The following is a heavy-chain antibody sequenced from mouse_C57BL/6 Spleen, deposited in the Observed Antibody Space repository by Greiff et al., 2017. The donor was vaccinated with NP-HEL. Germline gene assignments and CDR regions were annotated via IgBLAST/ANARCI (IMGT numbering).Heavy chain of an antibody. D-gene: IGHD2-3*01. J-gene: IGHJ2*01. CDR1: GYTFTSYW. V-gene: IGHV1-64*01. CDR2: IHPNSGGT. CDR3: ARYDGYYPYYFDY. Sequence: VQLQQPGAELVKPGASVKLSCKASGYTFTSYWMHWVKQRPGQGLEWIGMIHPNSGGTNYNEKFKSKATLTVDKSSSTAYMQLSSLTSEASAFYYCARYDGYYPYYFDYWGQGTTLTVSS.